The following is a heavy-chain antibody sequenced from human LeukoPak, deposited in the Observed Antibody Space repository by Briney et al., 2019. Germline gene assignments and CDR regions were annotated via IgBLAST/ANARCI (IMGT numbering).Heavy chain of an antibody. Sequence: GGSLRLSCAASGFTFDDYAMHWVRQAPGKGLEWVSGISWNSGSIGYADSVKGRFTISRDNAKNSLYLQMNSLRAEDTALYYCAKDFSSSWYGDYFDYWGQGTLVTVSS. CDR2: ISWNSGSI. D-gene: IGHD6-13*01. CDR1: GFTFDDYA. J-gene: IGHJ4*02. V-gene: IGHV3-9*01. CDR3: AKDFSSSWYGDYFDY.